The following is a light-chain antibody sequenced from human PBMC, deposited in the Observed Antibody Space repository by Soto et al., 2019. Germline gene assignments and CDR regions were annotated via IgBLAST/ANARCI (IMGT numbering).Light chain of an antibody. Sequence: EVVLTQSPGTLSLSPGERPTLSCRASQSVAANYLAWYQQKPGQAPRLLIYGASSRATGIPDRFSGSGSGTDFTLTISGMEPEDSAVYYCQQFDDSVTFGQGTRLEIK. V-gene: IGKV3-20*01. CDR1: QSVAANY. J-gene: IGKJ5*01. CDR3: QQFDDSVT. CDR2: GAS.